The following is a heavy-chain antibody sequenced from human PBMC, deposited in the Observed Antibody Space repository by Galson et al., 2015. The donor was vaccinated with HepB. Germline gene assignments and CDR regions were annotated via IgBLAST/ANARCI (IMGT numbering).Heavy chain of an antibody. Sequence: SVKVSCKAPGYTFTSYAMHWVRQAPGQRLEWMGWINAGNGNTKYSQKFQGRVTITRDTSASTAYIELSSLRSEDTAVYYCAKSSSWYLGLDYWGQGTLVTVSS. CDR2: INAGNGNT. CDR1: GYTFTSYA. D-gene: IGHD6-13*01. CDR3: AKSSSWYLGLDY. J-gene: IGHJ4*02. V-gene: IGHV1-3*01.